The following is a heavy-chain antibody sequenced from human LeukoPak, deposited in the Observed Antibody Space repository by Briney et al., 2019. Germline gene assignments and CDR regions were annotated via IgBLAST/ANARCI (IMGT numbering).Heavy chain of an antibody. CDR2: ISGDGGST. Sequence: GGSLRLSCAASGFTFDDYAMHWVRRAPGKGLEWVSLISGDGGSTSYADSVKGRLTISRDNSRNSLYLQMDSLTTEDTALYYCAKGRQWLIHYWGQGTLVTVSS. CDR3: AKGRQWLIHY. J-gene: IGHJ4*02. D-gene: IGHD6-19*01. CDR1: GFTFDDYA. V-gene: IGHV3-43*02.